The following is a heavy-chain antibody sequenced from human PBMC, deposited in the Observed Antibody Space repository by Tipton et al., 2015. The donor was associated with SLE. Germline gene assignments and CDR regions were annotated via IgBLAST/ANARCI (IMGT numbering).Heavy chain of an antibody. Sequence: LRLSCTVSGGSISSSSYYWGWIRQPPGKGLEWIGSIYYSGSTYYNPSLKSRVTISVDTSKDQFSLKLSSVTAADTAVYYCARGRITMKMWGQGTLVTVSS. CDR2: IYYSGST. CDR3: ARGRITMKM. D-gene: IGHD3-22*01. V-gene: IGHV4-39*07. J-gene: IGHJ4*02. CDR1: GGSISSSSYY.